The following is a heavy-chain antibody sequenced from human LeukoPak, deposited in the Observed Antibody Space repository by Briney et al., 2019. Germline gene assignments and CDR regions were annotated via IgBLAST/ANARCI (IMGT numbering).Heavy chain of an antibody. J-gene: IGHJ6*02. CDR1: GFTFSSYS. CDR2: ISSSSSYI. Sequence: GGSLRLSCAASGFTFSSYSMNWVRQAPGKGLGWVPCISSSSSYIYYAESVKGRFTISRDNAKNSLYLQMNSLRAEDTAVYYCARGFGELSEGYGMDVWGQGTTVTVSS. D-gene: IGHD3-10*01. V-gene: IGHV3-21*01. CDR3: ARGFGELSEGYGMDV.